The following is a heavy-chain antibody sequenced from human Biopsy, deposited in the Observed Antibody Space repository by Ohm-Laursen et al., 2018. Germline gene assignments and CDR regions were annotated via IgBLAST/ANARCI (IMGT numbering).Heavy chain of an antibody. CDR3: ARTPRDSFWSGSYKRGLWFDP. D-gene: IGHD3-3*01. CDR1: GGSIISYY. Sequence: PGTLSLTCSVSGGSIISYYWTWIRQPPGKGLEWIGHVYNGGITNYNPSLKSRVTISKDTSKNQSSLQVNSVTAADTAVYYCARTPRDSFWSGSYKRGLWFDPWGQGTPVIVSS. J-gene: IGHJ5*02. V-gene: IGHV4-59*01. CDR2: VYNGGIT.